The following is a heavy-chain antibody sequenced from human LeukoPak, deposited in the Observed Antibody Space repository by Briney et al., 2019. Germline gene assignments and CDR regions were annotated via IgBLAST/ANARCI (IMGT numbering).Heavy chain of an antibody. Sequence: PGGSLRLSCAASGFTFSSYEVNWVRQAPGKGLEWVSYISSRGAYIYYADSVKGRFTMSRDDAKNSLYLQMNSLRAEDTAVYYRARNPAGHWSITQGYYYMDVWGKGTTVTVSS. J-gene: IGHJ6*03. D-gene: IGHD2-8*02. CDR1: GFTFSSYE. CDR2: ISSRGAYI. CDR3: ARNPAGHWSITQGYYYMDV. V-gene: IGHV3-21*05.